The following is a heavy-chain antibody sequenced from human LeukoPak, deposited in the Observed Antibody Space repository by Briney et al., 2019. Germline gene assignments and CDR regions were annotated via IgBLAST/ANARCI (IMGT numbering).Heavy chain of an antibody. J-gene: IGHJ3*02. V-gene: IGHV4-59*08. CDR2: IYYSGST. CDR1: GGSISSYY. D-gene: IGHD4-17*01. CDR3: ARHAVNDAFDI. Sequence: SKTLSLTCTVSGGSISSYYWSWIRQPPGKGLEWIGYIYYSGSTNYNPSLKSRVTISVDTSKNQFSLKLSSVTAADTAVYYCARHAVNDAFDIWGQGTMVTVSS.